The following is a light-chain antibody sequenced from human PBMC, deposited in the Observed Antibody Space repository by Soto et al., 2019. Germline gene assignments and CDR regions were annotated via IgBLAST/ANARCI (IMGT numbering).Light chain of an antibody. CDR2: EGT. V-gene: IGLV2-23*01. Sequence: QSALTQPASVSGSPGQSITISCTGTSSDVGSYNLVSWFQQLPGKVPKLIIYEGTKRPSGVSDRFSGSKSGYTASLTISGLQAGDAADYYCFSYAGNSVYVFGTGTKVTVL. J-gene: IGLJ1*01. CDR3: FSYAGNSVYV. CDR1: SSDVGSYNL.